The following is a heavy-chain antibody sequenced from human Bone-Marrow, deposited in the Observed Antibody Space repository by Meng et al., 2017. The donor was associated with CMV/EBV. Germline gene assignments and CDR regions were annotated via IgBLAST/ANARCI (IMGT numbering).Heavy chain of an antibody. D-gene: IGHD4-17*01. CDR3: ARPLGAVTTHY. Sequence: ASVKVSCKASGYTFTGYYMHWVRQAPGQGLEWMGWMNPNSGNTGYAQKFQGRVTITRNTSISTAYMELSSLRSEDTAVYYCARPLGAVTTHYWGQGTLVTVSS. CDR2: MNPNSGNT. CDR1: GYTFTGYY. J-gene: IGHJ4*02. V-gene: IGHV1-8*03.